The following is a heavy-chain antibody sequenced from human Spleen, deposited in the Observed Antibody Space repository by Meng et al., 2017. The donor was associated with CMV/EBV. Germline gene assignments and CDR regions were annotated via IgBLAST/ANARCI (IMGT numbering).Heavy chain of an antibody. CDR2: NIPISGTT. Sequence: SGRTFISYGINCVRQAPAQGLEWMGVNIPISGTTYYAQKFQGRVTITTDESTTTAYMELSSLRSEDTAVYYCASFWSGYSHNWFDPWGQGTLVTVSS. CDR3: ASFWSGYSHNWFDP. J-gene: IGHJ5*02. CDR1: GRTFISYG. V-gene: IGHV1-69*05. D-gene: IGHD3-3*01.